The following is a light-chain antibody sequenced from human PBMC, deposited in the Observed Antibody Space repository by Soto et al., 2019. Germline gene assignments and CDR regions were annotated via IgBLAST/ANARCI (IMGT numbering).Light chain of an antibody. Sequence: ELVLTQSPGTLSLSPGERATLSCRASQSVSSSYLAWYQQKPGQAPRLLIYGASSKATGIPDRFSGSGSGTDFTITISRLEPEDFAVYYCQQYGSSLRTFGQGTKVQIK. V-gene: IGKV3-20*01. J-gene: IGKJ1*01. CDR1: QSVSSSY. CDR3: QQYGSSLRT. CDR2: GAS.